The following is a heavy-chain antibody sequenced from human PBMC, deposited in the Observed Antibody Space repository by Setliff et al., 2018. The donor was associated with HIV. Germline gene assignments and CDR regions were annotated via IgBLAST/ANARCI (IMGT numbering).Heavy chain of an antibody. CDR1: GYSLTELS. J-gene: IGHJ3*02. CDR2: FDPEDNET. V-gene: IGHV1-24*01. D-gene: IGHD3-9*01. Sequence: ASVKVSCKVSGYSLTELSIHWVRQAPGEGLEWMGGFDPEDNETVYAEKFQGRVTMTEDTSPDTAYMALSSLRSEDTAMYYCATSSFYDILTAPTPGVFDIWGRGTMVTVSS. CDR3: ATSSFYDILTAPTPGVFDI.